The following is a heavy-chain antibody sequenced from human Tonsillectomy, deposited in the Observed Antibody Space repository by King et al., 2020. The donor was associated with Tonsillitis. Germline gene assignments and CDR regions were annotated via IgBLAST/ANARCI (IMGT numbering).Heavy chain of an antibody. Sequence: QLQESGPGLVKPSETLSLTCTVSGASISGSYWSWIRQPPGKGLEWIGYIYNSGSTNYNPSLKIRVTISVDTSKNQFSLKLSSVTAADTAVYYCARGYDSTGYYLGWWFDPWGRGAQVTVSS. D-gene: IGHD3-22*01. V-gene: IGHV4-59*01. CDR1: GASISGSY. CDR3: ARGYDSTGYYLGWWFDP. CDR2: IYNSGST. J-gene: IGHJ2*01.